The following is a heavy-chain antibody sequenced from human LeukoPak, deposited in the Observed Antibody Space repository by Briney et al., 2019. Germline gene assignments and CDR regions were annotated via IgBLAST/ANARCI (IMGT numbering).Heavy chain of an antibody. Sequence: PSETLSLTCTVSGYSISSGYYWGWIRQPPGKGLEWIGSIYHSGSTYYNPSLKSRVTISVDTSKNQFSLKLSSVTAADTAVYYCARDGPAMATFDYWGQGTLVTVSS. CDR1: GYSISSGYY. CDR2: IYHSGST. D-gene: IGHD5-18*01. J-gene: IGHJ4*02. CDR3: ARDGPAMATFDY. V-gene: IGHV4-38-2*02.